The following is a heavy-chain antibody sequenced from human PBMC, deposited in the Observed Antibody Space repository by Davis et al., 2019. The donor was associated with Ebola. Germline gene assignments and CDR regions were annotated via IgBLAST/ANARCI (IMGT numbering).Heavy chain of an antibody. J-gene: IGHJ5*02. V-gene: IGHV3-30-3*01. Sequence: GESLKISCAASGFTFSSYAMHWVRQAPGKGLEWVAVISYDGSNKYYADSVKGRFTISRDNSKNTLYLQMNSLRAEDTAVYYCARLDYDFWSGYYKGWFDPWGQGTLVTVSS. CDR1: GFTFSSYA. CDR2: ISYDGSNK. CDR3: ARLDYDFWSGYYKGWFDP. D-gene: IGHD3-3*01.